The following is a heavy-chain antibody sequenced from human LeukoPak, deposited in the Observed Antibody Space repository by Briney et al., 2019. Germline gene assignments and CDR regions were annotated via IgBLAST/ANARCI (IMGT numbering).Heavy chain of an antibody. D-gene: IGHD3-16*01. J-gene: IGHJ6*03. CDR3: ARAGLRLGELPYYYYMDV. Sequence: GGSLRLSCAASGFTFSSYAMHWVRQAPGKGLEWVAVISYDGSNKYYADSVKGRFTISRDNSKNTLYLQMNSLRAEDTAVYYCARAGLRLGELPYYYYMDVWGKGTTVTVSS. CDR2: ISYDGSNK. V-gene: IGHV3-30*04. CDR1: GFTFSSYA.